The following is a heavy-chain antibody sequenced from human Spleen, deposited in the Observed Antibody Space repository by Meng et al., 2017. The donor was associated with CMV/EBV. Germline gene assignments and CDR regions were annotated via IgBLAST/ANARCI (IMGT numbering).Heavy chain of an antibody. J-gene: IGHJ4*02. CDR2: INHSGST. V-gene: IGHV4-34*01. Sequence: TCAVYGGSFSGYYWSWIRQPPGKGLEWIGEINHSGSTNYNPSLKSRITISVDTSKNQFSLKLSSVTAADTAVYYCAREGTSTSCSTDWGQGTLVTVSS. CDR3: AREGTSTSCSTD. CDR1: GGSFSGYY. D-gene: IGHD2-2*02.